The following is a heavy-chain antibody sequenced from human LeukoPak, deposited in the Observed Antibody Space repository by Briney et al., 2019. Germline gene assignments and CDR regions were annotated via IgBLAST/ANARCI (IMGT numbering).Heavy chain of an antibody. CDR2: IIPIFGTA. V-gene: IGHV1-69*13. CDR1: GGTFSSYA. Sequence: SVKVSCKASGGTFSSYAISWVRQAPGQGLEWMGGIIPIFGTANYAQKFQGRVTITADESTSTAYMELSSLRSEDTAVYYCARSYYGSESGYYYGMDVWGQGTTVTVSS. CDR3: ARSYYGSESGYYYGMDV. J-gene: IGHJ6*02. D-gene: IGHD3-10*01.